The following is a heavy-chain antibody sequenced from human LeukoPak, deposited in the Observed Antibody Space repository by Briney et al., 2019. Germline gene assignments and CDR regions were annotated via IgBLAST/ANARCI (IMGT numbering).Heavy chain of an antibody. V-gene: IGHV4-59*01. J-gene: IGHJ4*02. CDR3: LAYYYDSSGYYWRDY. CDR2: IYYSGST. D-gene: IGHD3-22*01. Sequence: SETLSLTCTVSGGSISSYYWSWIRQPPGKGLEWIGYIYYSGSTNYNPSLKSRVTISVDTSKNQFSLKLSSVTAADTAVYYCLAYYYDSSGYYWRDYWGQGTLVTVSS. CDR1: GGSISSYY.